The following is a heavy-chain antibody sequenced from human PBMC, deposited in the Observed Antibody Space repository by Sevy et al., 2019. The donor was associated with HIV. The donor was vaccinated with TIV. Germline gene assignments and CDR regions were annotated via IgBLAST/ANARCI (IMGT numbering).Heavy chain of an antibody. V-gene: IGHV3-33*01. J-gene: IGHJ4*02. CDR1: GFNFSIYG. Sequence: GGSLRLSCAASGFNFSIYGMHWVRQAPGKGLEWVGLIYFHGSIKYYVDSVKGRFTISRDNSKNTLYLQMNSLRVEDTAVYYCVRGRDYGNFDYWGQGTLVTVSS. CDR3: VRGRDYGNFDY. CDR2: IYFHGSIK. D-gene: IGHD3-10*01.